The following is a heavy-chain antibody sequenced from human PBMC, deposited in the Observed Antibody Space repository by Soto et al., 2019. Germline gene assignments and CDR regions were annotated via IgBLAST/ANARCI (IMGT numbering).Heavy chain of an antibody. CDR3: TRGSGDY. V-gene: IGHV4-59*01. D-gene: IGHD6-25*01. CDR1: GGSITSYY. CDR2: IYDSGST. J-gene: IGHJ4*02. Sequence: LSLTCTVSGGSITSYYWSWIRQPPGKGLEWIGYIYDSGSTNYNPSLKSRVTISVDTSKKQFSLKLNSVTAADTAVYYCTRGSGDYWGQGTLVTVSS.